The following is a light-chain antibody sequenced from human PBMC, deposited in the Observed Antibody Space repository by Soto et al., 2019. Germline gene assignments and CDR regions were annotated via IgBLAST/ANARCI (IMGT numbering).Light chain of an antibody. CDR3: QQYNNWPWT. V-gene: IGKV3-15*01. CDR1: QSVSST. Sequence: EIVMTQSPATLSVSPGERATLSYRASQSVSSTLAWYQQKPGQAPRLLIYGASARATGFPARFSASGSGTEFTLTISSLQSEDFAVYYCQQYNNWPWTFGRGTKVDIK. CDR2: GAS. J-gene: IGKJ1*01.